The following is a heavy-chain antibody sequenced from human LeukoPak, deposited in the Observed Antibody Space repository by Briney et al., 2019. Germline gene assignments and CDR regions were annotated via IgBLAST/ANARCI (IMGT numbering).Heavy chain of an antibody. CDR1: GYTFTSYA. J-gene: IGHJ4*02. V-gene: IGHV1-3*03. D-gene: IGHD6-13*01. CDR3: ARDQIIAAAGTGLDY. CDR2: INAGNGNT. Sequence: ASVKVSCKASGYTFTSYAMHWVRQAPGQRLEWMGWINAGNGNTKYSQEFQGRVTITRDTSASTAYMELSSLRSEDMAVYYCARDQIIAAAGTGLDYWGQGTLVTVPS.